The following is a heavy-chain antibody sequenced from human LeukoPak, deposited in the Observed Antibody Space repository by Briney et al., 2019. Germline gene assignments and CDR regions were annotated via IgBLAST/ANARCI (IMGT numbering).Heavy chain of an antibody. D-gene: IGHD3-9*01. V-gene: IGHV3-23*01. CDR2: ISGSCGST. J-gene: IGHJ5*02. CDR1: GFTFSRYA. CDR3: AIDILTGTPGDWFDP. Sequence: GGSLSLSCAASGFTFSRYAMSWVRHPPGKGLEWDSAISGSCGSTYYADSVKGRFTISRDNSKNTLYLQMNSLRAEDTAVYYCAIDILTGTPGDWFDPWGQGTLVTVSS.